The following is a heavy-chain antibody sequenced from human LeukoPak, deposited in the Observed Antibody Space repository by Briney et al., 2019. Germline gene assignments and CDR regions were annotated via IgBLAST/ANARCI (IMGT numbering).Heavy chain of an antibody. D-gene: IGHD6-13*01. J-gene: IGHJ6*02. CDR1: GFTFSSYE. CDR2: ISSSSSYI. CDR3: AASNPRLIPMYSSSWKNYYYGMDV. Sequence: PGGSLRLSCAASGFTFSSYEVNWVRQAPGKGLEWVSSISSSSSYIYYADSVKGRFTISRDNAKNSLYLQMNSLRAEDTAVYYCAASNPRLIPMYSSSWKNYYYGMDVWGQGTTVTVSS. V-gene: IGHV3-21*01.